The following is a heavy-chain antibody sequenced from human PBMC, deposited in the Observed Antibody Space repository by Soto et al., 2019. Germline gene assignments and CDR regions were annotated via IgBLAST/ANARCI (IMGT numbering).Heavy chain of an antibody. D-gene: IGHD3-10*01. Sequence: QVQLVQSGAEVKKPGASVKVSCKASGYTFTSYGISWVRQTPGQGLEWMGWISAYNGNTNYAQKLQGRVTMTTDTSTSPAYMELRSLRSDVTAVYYCARWFGELMTPRPDNWFDPWGQGTLVTVSS. V-gene: IGHV1-18*01. J-gene: IGHJ5*02. CDR3: ARWFGELMTPRPDNWFDP. CDR1: GYTFTSYG. CDR2: ISAYNGNT.